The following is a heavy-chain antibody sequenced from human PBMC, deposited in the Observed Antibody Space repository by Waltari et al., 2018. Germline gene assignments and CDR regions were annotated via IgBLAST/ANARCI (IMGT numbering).Heavy chain of an antibody. J-gene: IGHJ3*02. V-gene: IGHV3-30*02. CDR2: IRYDGSNK. Sequence: QVQLVESGGGVVQPGGSLRLSCPASGFPFSSYGMHWVRQAPGKGLEWVAFIRYDGSNKYYADSVKGRFTISRDNSKNTLYLQMNSLRAEDTAVYYCAKDHRQLVPNDAFDIWGQGTMVTVSS. D-gene: IGHD6-13*01. CDR1: GFPFSSYG. CDR3: AKDHRQLVPNDAFDI.